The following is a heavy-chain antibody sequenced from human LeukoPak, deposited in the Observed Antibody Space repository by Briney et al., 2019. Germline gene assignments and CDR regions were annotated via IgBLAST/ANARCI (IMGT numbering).Heavy chain of an antibody. Sequence: PGGSLRLSCSASGFTFSSYAMHWVRQAPGKGLEYVSAISSNGGSTYYADSVKGRFTISRDNSTNTLYLQMSSLRAEDTAVYYCVKDTSPPLRYFDRLLIFDYWGQGTLVTVSS. CDR3: VKDTSPPLRYFDRLLIFDY. CDR2: ISSNGGST. CDR1: GFTFSSYA. V-gene: IGHV3-64D*06. D-gene: IGHD3-9*01. J-gene: IGHJ4*02.